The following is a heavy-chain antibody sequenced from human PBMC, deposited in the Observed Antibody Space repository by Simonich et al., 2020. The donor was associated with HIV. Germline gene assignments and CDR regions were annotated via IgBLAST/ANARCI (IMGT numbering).Heavy chain of an antibody. CDR2: INHSGST. J-gene: IGHJ3*02. Sequence: QVQLQQWGAGLLKPSETLSLTCAVYGGSFSGYYWSWIRQPPGKGLEWMGEINHSGSTNYYSSLKRRVTISVDTSKNQFSLKLSSVTAADTAVYYCARRRIQLWLLALDIWGQGTMVTVSS. CDR1: GGSFSGYY. D-gene: IGHD5-18*01. V-gene: IGHV4-34*01. CDR3: ARRRIQLWLLALDI.